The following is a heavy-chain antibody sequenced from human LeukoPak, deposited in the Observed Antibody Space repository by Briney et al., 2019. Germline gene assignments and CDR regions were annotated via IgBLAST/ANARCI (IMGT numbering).Heavy chain of an antibody. CDR2: IYYSGST. V-gene: IGHV4-39*01. CDR1: GGSISSSSYY. J-gene: IGHJ4*02. Sequence: SETLSLTCTVSGGSISSSSYYWGWIRQPPGKGLEWIGSIYYSGSTYYNPSLKSRVTISVDTSKNQFSLKLSSVTAADTAVYYCARGAKPASTYTDYYDFWSGYYLSGPFDYWGQGTLVTVSS. D-gene: IGHD3-3*01. CDR3: ARGAKPASTYTDYYDFWSGYYLSGPFDY.